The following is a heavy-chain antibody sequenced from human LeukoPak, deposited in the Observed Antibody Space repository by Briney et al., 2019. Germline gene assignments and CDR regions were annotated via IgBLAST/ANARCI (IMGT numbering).Heavy chain of an antibody. CDR1: GFTLSSYW. D-gene: IGHD1-1*01. CDR3: ARDGHNWNDPLSVGWFDP. J-gene: IGHJ5*02. Sequence: GVSLRLSCAASGFTLSSYWMHWVRQAPGKGLVWVSRINSDGSSTSYADSVKGRFTISRDNAKNTLYLQMNSLRAEDTAVYYCARDGHNWNDPLSVGWFDPWGQGTLVTVSS. CDR2: INSDGSST. V-gene: IGHV3-74*01.